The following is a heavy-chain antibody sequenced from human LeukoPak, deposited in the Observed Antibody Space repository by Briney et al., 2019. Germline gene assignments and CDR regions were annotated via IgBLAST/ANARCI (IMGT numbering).Heavy chain of an antibody. CDR3: TTDTPLLWFGELLGAY. D-gene: IGHD3-10*01. J-gene: IGHJ4*02. CDR1: GFTFSSYS. CDR2: IKSKTDGGTT. V-gene: IGHV3-15*01. Sequence: GGSLRLSCAASGFTFSSYSMNWVRQAPGKGLEWVGRIKSKTDGGTTDYAAPVKGRFTISRDDSKNTLYLQMNSLKTEDTAVYYCTTDTPLLWFGELLGAYWGQGTLVTVSS.